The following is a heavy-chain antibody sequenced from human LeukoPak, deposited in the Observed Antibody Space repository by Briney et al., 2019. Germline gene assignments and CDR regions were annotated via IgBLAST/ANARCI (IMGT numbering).Heavy chain of an antibody. CDR3: ARDIRLPAAIPAYYFDY. J-gene: IGHJ4*02. CDR2: INPNSGGT. CDR1: GYTFTGYY. V-gene: IGHV1-2*02. D-gene: IGHD2-2*01. Sequence: ASVKVSCKASGYTFTGYYMHWVRQAPGQGLEWMGWINPNSGGTNYAQKFQGRVTMTRDTSISTAYMELSRLRSDDTAVYYCARDIRLPAAIPAYYFDYWGQGTLVTVSS.